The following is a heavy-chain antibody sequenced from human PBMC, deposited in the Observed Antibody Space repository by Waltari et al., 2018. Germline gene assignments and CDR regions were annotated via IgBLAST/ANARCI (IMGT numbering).Heavy chain of an antibody. V-gene: IGHV1-69*10. CDR3: ARGGYSNYYYYYYMDV. J-gene: IGHJ6*03. CDR1: GGTFSSYA. Sequence: QVQLVQSGAEVKKPGSSVKVSCKASGGTFSSYAISWVRQAPGQGLEWMGGSIPVLGIANYEQKFQGRVTITADKSTSTAYMELSSLRSEDTAVYYCARGGYSNYYYYYYMDVWGKGTTVTVSS. CDR2: SIPVLGIA. D-gene: IGHD4-4*01.